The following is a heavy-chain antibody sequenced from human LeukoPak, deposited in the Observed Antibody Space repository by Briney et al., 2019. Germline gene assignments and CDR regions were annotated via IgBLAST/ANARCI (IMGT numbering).Heavy chain of an antibody. V-gene: IGHV4-59*08. J-gene: IGHJ3*02. CDR2: IHYSEST. D-gene: IGHD3-10*01. CDR1: GGSIRRYY. CDR3: ARRSGSFSDALDI. Sequence: SETLSLTCTVSGGSIRRYYWGWIRQPPGKGLEWIGYIHYSESTKYNPSLKSRVTMSVDTSKNQFSLKLSSVTAADTAVYYCARRSGSFSDALDIWGQGTLVTVSS.